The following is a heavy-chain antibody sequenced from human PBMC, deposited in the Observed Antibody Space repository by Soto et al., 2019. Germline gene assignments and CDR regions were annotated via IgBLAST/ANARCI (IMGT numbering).Heavy chain of an antibody. CDR2: IYHSGST. CDR3: AGDIRSGSYRFDY. D-gene: IGHD1-26*01. V-gene: IGHV4-30-2*01. CDR1: GGSISSGGYS. Sequence: SETLSLTCAVSGGSISSGGYSWSWIRQPPGKGLEWIGYIYHSGSTYYNPSLKSRVTISVDRPNNQFSLKLRSVTAADTAIYYCAGDIRSGSYRFDYWGQGTLVTVSS. J-gene: IGHJ4*02.